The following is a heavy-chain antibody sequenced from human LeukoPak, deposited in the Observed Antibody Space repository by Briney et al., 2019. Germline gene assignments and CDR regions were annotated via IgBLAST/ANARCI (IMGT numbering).Heavy chain of an antibody. J-gene: IGHJ4*02. D-gene: IGHD5-12*01. V-gene: IGHV1-69*13. CDR3: ARCPWQRDGQGAYYFDY. Sequence: SVKVSCKASGGTFSSYAISWVRQAPGQGLEWMGGIIPVFNTADQAQKFQDRVTITADESTSTAYMELSSLRSEDTAVYYCARCPWQRDGQGAYYFDYWGQGTLVTVSS. CDR1: GGTFSSYA. CDR2: IIPVFNTA.